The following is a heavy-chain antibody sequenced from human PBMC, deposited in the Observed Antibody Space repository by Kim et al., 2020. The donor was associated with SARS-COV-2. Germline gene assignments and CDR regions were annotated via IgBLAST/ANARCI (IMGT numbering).Heavy chain of an antibody. V-gene: IGHV7-4-1*02. CDR2: INTNTGNP. CDR3: ARDSPEQWRIGYYFDY. J-gene: IGHJ4*02. CDR1: GYTFTSYA. Sequence: ASVKVSCKASGYTFTSYAMNWVRQAPGQGLEWMGWINTNTGNPTYAQGFTGRFVFSLDTSVSTAYLQISSLKAEDTAVYYCARDSPEQWRIGYYFDYWGQGTLVTVSS. D-gene: IGHD6-19*01.